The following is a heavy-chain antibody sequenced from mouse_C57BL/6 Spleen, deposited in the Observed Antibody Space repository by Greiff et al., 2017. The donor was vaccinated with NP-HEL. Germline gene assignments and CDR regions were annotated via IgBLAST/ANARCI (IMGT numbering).Heavy chain of an antibody. CDR2: ISSGSSTI. J-gene: IGHJ3*01. D-gene: IGHD2-3*01. Sequence: DVMLVESGGGLVKPGGSLKLSCAASGFTFSDYGMHWVRQAPEKGLEWVAYISSGSSTIYYADTVKGRVTISRDNAKNTLFLQMTSLRSEDTAMYYCARDDGYSWFAYWGQGTLVTVSA. V-gene: IGHV5-17*01. CDR3: ARDDGYSWFAY. CDR1: GFTFSDYG.